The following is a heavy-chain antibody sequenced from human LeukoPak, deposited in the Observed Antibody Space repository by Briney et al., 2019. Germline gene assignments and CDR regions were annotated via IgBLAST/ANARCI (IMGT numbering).Heavy chain of an antibody. V-gene: IGHV1-2*02. Sequence: GASVKVSCKASGGTFSSYAISWVRQAPGQGLEWMGWINPNSGGTNYAQKFQGRVTMTRDTSISTAYMELSRLRSDDTAVYYCATLIAVAGTGAYFDYWGQGTLVTVSS. D-gene: IGHD6-19*01. CDR1: GGTFSSYA. CDR3: ATLIAVAGTGAYFDY. CDR2: INPNSGGT. J-gene: IGHJ4*02.